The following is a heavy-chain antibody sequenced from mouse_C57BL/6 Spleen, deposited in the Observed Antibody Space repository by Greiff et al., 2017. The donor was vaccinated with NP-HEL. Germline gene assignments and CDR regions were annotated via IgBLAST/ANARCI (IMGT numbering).Heavy chain of an antibody. Sequence: DVKLVESGGGLVQPGGSLSLSCAASGFTFTDYYMSWVRQPPGKALEWLGFIRNKANGYTTEYSASVKGRFTISRDNSQSILYLQMNALRAEDSATYYCARSTPYYYVMDYWGQGTSVTVSS. CDR1: GFTFTDYY. CDR3: ARSTPYYYVMDY. V-gene: IGHV7-3*01. J-gene: IGHJ4*01. CDR2: IRNKANGYTT.